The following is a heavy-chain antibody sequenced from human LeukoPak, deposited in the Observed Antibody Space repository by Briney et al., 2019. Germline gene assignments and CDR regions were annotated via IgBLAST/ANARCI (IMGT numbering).Heavy chain of an antibody. CDR3: ARSPDYYDSSGYYPFDP. Sequence: ASVKVSCKASGYTFTSYGISWVRQAPGHGLEWMGWISAYNGNTNYAQKLQGRVTMTTDTSTSTAYMELRSLRSDDTAVYYCARSPDYYDSSGYYPFDPWGRGTLVTVSS. D-gene: IGHD3-22*01. CDR1: GYTFTSYG. V-gene: IGHV1-18*01. J-gene: IGHJ5*02. CDR2: ISAYNGNT.